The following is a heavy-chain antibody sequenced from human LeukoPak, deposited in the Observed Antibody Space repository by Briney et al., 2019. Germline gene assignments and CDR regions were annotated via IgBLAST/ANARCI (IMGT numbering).Heavy chain of an antibody. CDR2: IIPIFGTA. V-gene: IGHV1-69*06. D-gene: IGHD2/OR15-2a*01. Sequence: PVKLSCKASGGIFSSYAISWVRRAAGHGLEWMGGIIPIFGTANYAQKFQGRVTITADKSTSTAYMELSSLRSEDTAVYYCARDQTGNYFGYWGQGTLVTVSS. CDR1: GGIFSSYA. CDR3: ARDQTGNYFGY. J-gene: IGHJ4*02.